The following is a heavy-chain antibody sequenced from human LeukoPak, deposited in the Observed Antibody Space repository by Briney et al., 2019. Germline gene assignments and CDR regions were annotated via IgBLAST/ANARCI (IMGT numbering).Heavy chain of an antibody. V-gene: IGHV1-18*01. CDR1: GYTFTSYG. J-gene: IGHJ4*02. CDR3: AGVFTYYDFWSGYLNGHYFDY. CDR2: ISAYNGNT. Sequence: ASVKVSCKASGYTFTSYGISWVRQAPGQGLEWMGWISAYNGNTNYAQKLQGRVTMTTDTSTSTAYMELRSLRSDDTAVYYCAGVFTYYDFWSGYLNGHYFDYWGQGTLVTVSS. D-gene: IGHD3-3*01.